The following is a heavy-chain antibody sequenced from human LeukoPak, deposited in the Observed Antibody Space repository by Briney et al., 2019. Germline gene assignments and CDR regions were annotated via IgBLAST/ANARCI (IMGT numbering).Heavy chain of an antibody. Sequence: PGGSLRLSCAASGFTFSAFGIHWVRQAPGKGLEWVTGISYDGKDRNYAESVKGRFTISRDDSKNTVYLQMSSLTTEDTAVYYCAKDRGGYTYYPFLSYFFDSWGQGTLVTVSP. CDR1: GFTFSAFG. J-gene: IGHJ4*02. V-gene: IGHV3-30*18. CDR2: ISYDGKDR. CDR3: AKDRGGYTYYPFLSYFFDS. D-gene: IGHD5-12*01.